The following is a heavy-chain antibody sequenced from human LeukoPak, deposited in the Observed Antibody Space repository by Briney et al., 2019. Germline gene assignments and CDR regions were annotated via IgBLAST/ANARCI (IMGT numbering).Heavy chain of an antibody. D-gene: IGHD6-25*01. J-gene: IGHJ4*02. CDR3: ARRGTSGWFDY. V-gene: IGHV4-39*01. Sequence: PSETLSLTCTVSGGSISSSSYYWGWIRQPPGKGLEWIGSIYYSGSTHYNPSLKSRVTISVDTSKNQFSLKLTSVTAADTAVYYCARRGTSGWFDYWGQGTLVTVSS. CDR1: GGSISSSSYY. CDR2: IYYSGST.